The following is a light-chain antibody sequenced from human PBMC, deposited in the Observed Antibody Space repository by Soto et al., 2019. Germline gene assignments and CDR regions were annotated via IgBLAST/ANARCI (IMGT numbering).Light chain of an antibody. J-gene: IGLJ1*01. CDR3: SSYSSSSTLHV. CDR1: SSDVGGYNY. V-gene: IGLV2-14*01. Sequence: QSALTQPPSASGSPGQSVTISCTGTSSDVGGYNYVSWYQHHPGKAPKLMIYEVNNRPSGISNRFSGSKSGNTASLTISGLQAEDEADYYCSSYSSSSTLHVFGTGTKVTVL. CDR2: EVN.